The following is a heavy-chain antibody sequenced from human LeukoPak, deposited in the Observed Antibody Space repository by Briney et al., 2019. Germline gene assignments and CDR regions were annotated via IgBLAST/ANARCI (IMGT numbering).Heavy chain of an antibody. J-gene: IGHJ4*02. D-gene: IGHD3-22*01. CDR3: ARTPTGHYGSSGYFPYYFDY. CDR2: ISPYTGEP. V-gene: IGHV1-18*01. CDR1: GYTFSNYG. Sequence: ASVKVSCKASGYTFSNYGIPWLRQAPGQGLEGLGGISPYTGEPNYPQNLQGRVTVTTDTSTSTAYMELRSLRSDDTAVYYCARTPTGHYGSSGYFPYYFDYWGQGTLVTASS.